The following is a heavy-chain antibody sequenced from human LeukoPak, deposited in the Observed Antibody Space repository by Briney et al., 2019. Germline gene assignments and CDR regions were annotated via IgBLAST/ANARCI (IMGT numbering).Heavy chain of an antibody. CDR1: GFTFDDYA. CDR2: ISWNSGSI. Sequence: GGSLRLSCAASGFTFDDYAMHWVRQALGKGLEWVSGISWNSGSIGYADSVKGRFTISRDNAKNSLYLQMNSLRAEDTALYYCAKDKSPVIIPYFDYWGQGTLVTVSS. CDR3: AKDKSPVIIPYFDY. J-gene: IGHJ4*02. V-gene: IGHV3-9*01. D-gene: IGHD3-3*01.